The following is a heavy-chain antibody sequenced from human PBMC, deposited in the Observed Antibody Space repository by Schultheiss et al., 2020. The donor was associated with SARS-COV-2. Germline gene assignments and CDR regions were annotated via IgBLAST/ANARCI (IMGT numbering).Heavy chain of an antibody. J-gene: IGHJ4*02. D-gene: IGHD6-6*01. CDR3: AKGVRGSSFTYFDY. CDR1: GGSFSGYY. Sequence: SQTLSLTCAVYGGSFSGYYWSWIRQPPGKGLEWIGEINHSGSTNYNPSLKSRVTISVDTSKNQFSLKLSSVTAEDTAVYYCAKGVRGSSFTYFDYWGQGTLVTVSS. V-gene: IGHV4-34*01. CDR2: INHSGST.